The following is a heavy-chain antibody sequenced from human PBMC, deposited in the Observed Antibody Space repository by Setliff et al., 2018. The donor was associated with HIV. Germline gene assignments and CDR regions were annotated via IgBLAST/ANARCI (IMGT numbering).Heavy chain of an antibody. V-gene: IGHV4-61*02. CDR3: ARGRFVGFDY. D-gene: IGHD3-16*02. J-gene: IGHJ4*02. CDR1: DGSISTGSYY. CDR2: IYTSGST. Sequence: KTSETLSLTCTVADGSISTGSYYWSWVRQPAGRGLEWIGRIYTSGSTNYNPSLKGRVTMSVDTSKNQFSLNLTSVTAADTAVYYCARGRFVGFDYWGQGTLVTVSS.